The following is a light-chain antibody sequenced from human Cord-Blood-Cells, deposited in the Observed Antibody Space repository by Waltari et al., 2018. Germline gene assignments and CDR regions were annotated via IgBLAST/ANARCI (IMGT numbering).Light chain of an antibody. CDR3: QQSYSTPL. CDR1: QSISSY. J-gene: IGKJ4*01. V-gene: IGKV1-39*01. CDR2: AAS. Sequence: DIPMTQPPSSLSACVGDRLTITCRASQSISSYLNWYPQKPGKAPKLLIYAASSLQSGVPSRFSGSGSGTDFTLTISSLQPEDFATYFCQQSYSTPLFGGGTKVEIK.